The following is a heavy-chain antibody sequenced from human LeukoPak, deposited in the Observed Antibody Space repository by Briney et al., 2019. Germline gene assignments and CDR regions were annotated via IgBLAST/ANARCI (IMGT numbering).Heavy chain of an antibody. V-gene: IGHV3-23*01. CDR1: GFTFSSYA. D-gene: IGHD6-13*01. CDR2: ISGSGGST. Sequence: GGSLRLSCAASGFTFSSYAMSWVRPAPGKGLEWVSAISGSGGSTYYADSVKGRFTISRDNSKNTLYLQMNSLRAEDTAVYYCAKAKFVGIAAAGKVNWFDPWGQGTLVTVSS. J-gene: IGHJ5*02. CDR3: AKAKFVGIAAAGKVNWFDP.